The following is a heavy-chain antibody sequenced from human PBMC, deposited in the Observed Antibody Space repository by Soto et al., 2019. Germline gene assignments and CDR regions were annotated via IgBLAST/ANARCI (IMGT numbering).Heavy chain of an antibody. CDR3: AKGSEGGTMIVVVITY. CDR2: ISGSGGST. J-gene: IGHJ4*02. D-gene: IGHD3-22*01. CDR1: GFTFSSYA. V-gene: IGHV3-23*01. Sequence: EVQLLESGGGLVQPGGSLRLSCAASGFTFSSYAMSWVRQAPGKGLEWVSAISGSGGSTYYADSVKGRFTISRDNSKNTLYLQMNSLRAEDTAVYYCAKGSEGGTMIVVVITYWGQGTLFTVSS.